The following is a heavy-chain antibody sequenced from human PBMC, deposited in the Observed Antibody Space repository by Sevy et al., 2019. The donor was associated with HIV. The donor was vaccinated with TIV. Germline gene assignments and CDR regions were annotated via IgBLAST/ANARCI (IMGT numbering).Heavy chain of an antibody. CDR1: GYTFTSYG. J-gene: IGHJ5*02. CDR3: ARGGYDFWSGYNWFDP. CDR2: ISAYNGNT. V-gene: IGHV1-18*01. D-gene: IGHD3-3*01. Sequence: ASVKVSCKASGYTFTSYGISWVRQAPGQGLEWMGWISAYNGNTNYAQKLQGRVTMTTDTSTSTAYMELRSLRSDDTAMYYCARGGYDFWSGYNWFDPWGQGTLVTVSS.